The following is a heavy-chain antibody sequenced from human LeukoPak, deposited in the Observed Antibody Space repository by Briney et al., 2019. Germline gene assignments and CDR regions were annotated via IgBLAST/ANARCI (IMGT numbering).Heavy chain of an antibody. CDR3: ARVGTATRYWYFDL. Sequence: SETLSLTCTVSGGSISGYYWSWIRQPPGKGLEWIGRIYTSGSTNYNPSLKSRVTISVDTSKNQFSLRLSSVTAADTAVYYCARVGTATRYWYFDLWGRGTLVTVSS. D-gene: IGHD1/OR15-1a*01. CDR2: IYTSGST. J-gene: IGHJ2*01. V-gene: IGHV4-4*08. CDR1: GGSISGYY.